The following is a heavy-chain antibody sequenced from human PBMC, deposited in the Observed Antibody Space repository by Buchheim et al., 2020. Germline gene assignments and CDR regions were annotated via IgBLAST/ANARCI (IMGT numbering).Heavy chain of an antibody. Sequence: QLQLQESGPGLVKPSETLSLTCTVSGGSISSSSYCWGWIRQPPGKGLEWIGSIYYSGSTYYNPSLKSRVTISVDTSKNQFSLKLSSVTAADTAVYYCAREPGVDYDILTGYYKREDYFDYWGQGTL. V-gene: IGHV4-39*07. D-gene: IGHD3-9*01. CDR2: IYYSGST. CDR1: GGSISSSSYC. CDR3: AREPGVDYDILTGYYKREDYFDY. J-gene: IGHJ4*02.